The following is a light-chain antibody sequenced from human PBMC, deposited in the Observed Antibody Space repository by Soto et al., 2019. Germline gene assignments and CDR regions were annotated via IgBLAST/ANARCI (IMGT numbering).Light chain of an antibody. Sequence: EIVMTQSPATLSVSPGERATLSCRASQSVSSNLAWYQQKPGQAPRLLIYGASTRATGIPARFSGSGSGTEFTLTISSLQSEDFAVYYCQQRNNWSPMTFGQGTRLEI. CDR2: GAS. CDR3: QQRNNWSPMT. V-gene: IGKV3-15*01. J-gene: IGKJ5*01. CDR1: QSVSSN.